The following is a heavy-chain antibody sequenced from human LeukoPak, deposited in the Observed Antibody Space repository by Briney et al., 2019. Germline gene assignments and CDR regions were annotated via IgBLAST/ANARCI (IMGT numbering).Heavy chain of an antibody. D-gene: IGHD1-14*01. V-gene: IGHV4-34*01. CDR2: INHSGST. CDR1: GGSFSGYY. CDR3: ARLGSGPAYYYYYMDV. J-gene: IGHJ6*03. Sequence: SETLSLTCAVYGGSFSGYYWSWIRQPPGKGLEWVGEINHSGSTNYNPSLKSRVTISVDTYKNQFSLKLSSVTAADTAVYYCARLGSGPAYYYYYMDVWGKGTTVTVSS.